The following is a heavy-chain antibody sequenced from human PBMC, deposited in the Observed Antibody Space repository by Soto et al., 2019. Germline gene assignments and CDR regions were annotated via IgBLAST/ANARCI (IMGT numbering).Heavy chain of an antibody. CDR2: IYYSGNT. V-gene: IGHV4-61*08. CDR3: ARIPVDTSMIYWLDP. J-gene: IGHJ5*02. CDR1: GGSVSSGDYY. D-gene: IGHD5-18*01. Sequence: TLSLTCTVSGGSVSSGDYYWSWIRQPPGKGLEWIGYIYYSGNTNYNPSLKSRVIISVDTSKNLFSLKLTSVTAADTAVYYCARIPVDTSMIYWLDPWGQGTLVTVSS.